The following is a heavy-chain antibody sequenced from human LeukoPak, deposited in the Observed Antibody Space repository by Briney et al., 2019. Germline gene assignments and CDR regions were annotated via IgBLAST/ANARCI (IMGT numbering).Heavy chain of an antibody. V-gene: IGHV3-15*01. CDR3: TTDRLAYCGGDCYIYYFDY. J-gene: IGHJ4*02. D-gene: IGHD2-21*02. CDR1: GFTFSNAW. CDR2: IKSKTDGGTT. Sequence: PGGSLRLSCAASGFTFSNAWMSWVRQAPGKGLEWVGRIKSKTDGGTTDYAAPVKGRFTISRDDSKNTLYLQMNSLKTEDTAVYYCTTDRLAYCGGDCYIYYFDYWGQGTLVTVSS.